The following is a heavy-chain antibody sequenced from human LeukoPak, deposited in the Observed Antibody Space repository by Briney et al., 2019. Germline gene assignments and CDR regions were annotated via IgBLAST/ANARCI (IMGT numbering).Heavy chain of an antibody. CDR3: ARVNRWTDYYYYGMDV. CDR1: GYSFTSYW. CDR2: IYPGDSDT. Sequence: GESLEISCKGSGYSFTSYWIGWVRQMPGKGLEWMGIIYPGDSDTRYSPSFQGQVTISADKSISTAYLQWSSLKASDTAMYYCARVNRWTDYYYYGMDVWGQGTTVTVSS. V-gene: IGHV5-51*01. J-gene: IGHJ6*02. D-gene: IGHD2-15*01.